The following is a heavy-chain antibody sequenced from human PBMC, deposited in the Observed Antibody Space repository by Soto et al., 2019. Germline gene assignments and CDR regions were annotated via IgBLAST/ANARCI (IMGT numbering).Heavy chain of an antibody. V-gene: IGHV3-74*01. CDR3: ARDLRYCSSTSCYIGGDYYYGMDV. Sequence: GGSLRLSCAASGFTFSSYWMHWVRQAPGKGLVWVSRINSDGSGTTYADSVKGRFTISRDNAKNSLYLQMNSLRDEDTAVYYCARDLRYCSSTSCYIGGDYYYGMDVWGQGTTVTVSS. J-gene: IGHJ6*02. CDR1: GFTFSSYW. D-gene: IGHD2-2*02. CDR2: INSDGSGT.